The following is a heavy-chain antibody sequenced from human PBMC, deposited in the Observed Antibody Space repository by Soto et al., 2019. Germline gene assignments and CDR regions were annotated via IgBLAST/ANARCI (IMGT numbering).Heavy chain of an antibody. D-gene: IGHD3-16*02. Sequence: QVQLVESGGGVVQPGRSLRLSCAASGFTFSSYTIHWVRQAPGKGLEWVALILYDGGNKYYADSVKGGFTISRDNSKNTLYLQMNSLRAEDTAVYYCANDYDYVWGSYRPFDYWGQGTLVTVSS. CDR3: ANDYDYVWGSYRPFDY. V-gene: IGHV3-30-3*02. J-gene: IGHJ4*02. CDR1: GFTFSSYT. CDR2: ILYDGGNK.